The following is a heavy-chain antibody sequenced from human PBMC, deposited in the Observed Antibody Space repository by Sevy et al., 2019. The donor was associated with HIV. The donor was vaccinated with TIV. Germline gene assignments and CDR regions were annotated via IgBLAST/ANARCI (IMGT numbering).Heavy chain of an antibody. V-gene: IGHV3-21*01. CDR2: ISSSSSYI. D-gene: IGHD4-4*01. J-gene: IGHJ6*02. CDR3: ARAPTPRMTTVTTLDV. Sequence: GGSLRLSCAASGFTFSSYSMNWVRQAPGKGLEWVSSISSSSSYIYYADSVKGRFTISRDNAKNSLYLQMNSLRAEDTAVYYCARAPTPRMTTVTTLDVWGQGTTVTVSS. CDR1: GFTFSSYS.